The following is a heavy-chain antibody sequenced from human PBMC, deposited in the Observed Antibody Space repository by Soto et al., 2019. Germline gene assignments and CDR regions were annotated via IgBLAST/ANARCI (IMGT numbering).Heavy chain of an antibody. V-gene: IGHV1-46*01. CDR3: ARRSQYYDILTGYLDYYFDS. CDR1: GYTFTSYY. Sequence: ASVKVSCKASGYTFTSYYMHWVRQAPGQGLEWMGIINPSGGSTSYAQKFQGRVTMTRDTSTSTVYMELSSLRSEDTAVYYCARRSQYYDILTGYLDYYFDSWGQGTLVTVSS. D-gene: IGHD3-9*01. CDR2: INPSGGST. J-gene: IGHJ4*02.